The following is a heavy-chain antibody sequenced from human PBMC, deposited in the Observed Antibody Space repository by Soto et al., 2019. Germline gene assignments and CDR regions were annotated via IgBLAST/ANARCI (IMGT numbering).Heavy chain of an antibody. V-gene: IGHV3-23*01. Sequence: PXGSLRLSCAAAGFTFSSYDMSWVRQAPGKGLEWVSAISGSGGSTYYADSVKGRFTISRDNSKNTLYLQMNSLRAEDTAVYYCAKDRDDFWSGYKPYYYGMDVWGQGPTVTVSS. CDR2: ISGSGGST. J-gene: IGHJ6*02. CDR1: GFTFSSYD. CDR3: AKDRDDFWSGYKPYYYGMDV. D-gene: IGHD3-3*01.